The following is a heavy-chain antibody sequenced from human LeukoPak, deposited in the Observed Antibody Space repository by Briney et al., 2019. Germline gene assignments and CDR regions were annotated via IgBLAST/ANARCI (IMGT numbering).Heavy chain of an antibody. CDR3: ARGDYYGSGSFDY. V-gene: IGHV3-13*05. J-gene: IGHJ4*02. D-gene: IGHD3-10*01. CDR1: GFTFSSYD. CDR2: IGTAGDP. Sequence: GGSLRLSCAASGFTFSSYDMYWVRQTTGKGLEWVSGIGTAGDPSCASSVKGRFTISRENVKDSLYLQMNSLRAGDTAVYYCARGDYYGSGSFDYWGQGTLVTVSS.